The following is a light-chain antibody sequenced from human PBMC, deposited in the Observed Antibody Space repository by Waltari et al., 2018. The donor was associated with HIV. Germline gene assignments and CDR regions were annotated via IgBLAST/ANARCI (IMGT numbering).Light chain of an antibody. CDR2: GAS. J-gene: IGKJ2*03. CDR1: QSVSSSF. V-gene: IGKV3-20*01. CDR3: QQYDTSLGS. Sequence: EVVLTQSPGTLSLSPGERATLSCRASQSVSSSFLAWYQQKPGQAPRLLINGASNRATGIPDRFSGSGSGTDFTLTINRLEPEDFAVYYCQQYDTSLGSFGQGTKLEIK.